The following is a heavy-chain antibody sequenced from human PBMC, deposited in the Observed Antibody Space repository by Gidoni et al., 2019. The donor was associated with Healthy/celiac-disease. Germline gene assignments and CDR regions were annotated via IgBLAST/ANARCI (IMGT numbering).Heavy chain of an antibody. V-gene: IGHV3-48*02. Sequence: EVQLVESGGGLVQPGGSLRLSCAASGFTFSSYSMNWVRQALGKGLEWVSYISSSSSTIYYADSVKGRFTISRNNAKNSLYLQMNSLRDEDTAVYYCARDMLAQEYSSGWPTDAFDIWGQGTMVTVSS. CDR1: GFTFSSYS. J-gene: IGHJ3*02. CDR3: ARDMLAQEYSSGWPTDAFDI. D-gene: IGHD6-19*01. CDR2: ISSSSSTI.